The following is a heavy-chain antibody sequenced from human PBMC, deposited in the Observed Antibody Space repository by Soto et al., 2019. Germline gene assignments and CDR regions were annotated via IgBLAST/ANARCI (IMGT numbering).Heavy chain of an antibody. CDR3: ARVNLDYVTGMDV. V-gene: IGHV4-30-4*01. D-gene: IGHD4-17*01. CDR2: IYDSGST. J-gene: IGHJ6*02. CDR1: GGPITNY. Sequence: QVQLQESGPGLVKPSQTLSLTCTVSGGPITNYWSWIRQVPGKGLEWLGYIYDSGSTYYNPSLKSRISMSLDTSKNQFSLKLSSVTAAVTAVYYCARVNLDYVTGMDVWGQGTTVTFSS.